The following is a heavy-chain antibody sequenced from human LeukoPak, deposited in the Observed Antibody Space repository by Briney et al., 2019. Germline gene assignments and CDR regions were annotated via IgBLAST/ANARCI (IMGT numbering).Heavy chain of an antibody. CDR2: ISSSSSYI. D-gene: IGHD6-19*01. CDR3: ASAVAGTFDY. V-gene: IGHV3-21*01. CDR1: GFTFSSYS. J-gene: IGHJ4*02. Sequence: GGSLRLSCAASGFTFSSYSMNWVHQAPGRGLEWVSSISSSSSYIYYADSVKGRFTISRDNAKNSLYLQMNSLRAEDTAVYYCASAVAGTFDYWGQGTLVTVSS.